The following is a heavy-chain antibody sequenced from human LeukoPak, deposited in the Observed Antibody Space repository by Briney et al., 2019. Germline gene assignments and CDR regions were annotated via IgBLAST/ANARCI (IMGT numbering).Heavy chain of an antibody. Sequence: GASVKVSCKASGGTFSTYAISWVRQAPGQGLEWMGGIVPIFGTANYAQKFQGRVTITTDESTSTAYMELSSLRSEDTAVYYCARVRKVGYGSGPGDYYYYMDVWGKGTTVTVSS. V-gene: IGHV1-69*05. J-gene: IGHJ6*03. CDR2: IVPIFGTA. CDR1: GGTFSTYA. D-gene: IGHD3-10*01. CDR3: ARVRKVGYGSGPGDYYYYMDV.